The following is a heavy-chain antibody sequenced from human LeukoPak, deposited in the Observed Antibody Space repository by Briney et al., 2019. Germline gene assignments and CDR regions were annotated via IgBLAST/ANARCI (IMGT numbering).Heavy chain of an antibody. D-gene: IGHD3-16*01. Sequence: NASETLSLTCTVSGGSISNYYWSWIRQPPGKGLEWVGYIYYSGSTNYNPSLKSRVTISVDTSKDQFSLNLSSVTAADTAVYYCARVGGSNLYYYSMDVWGRGTTVTVSS. J-gene: IGHJ6*02. V-gene: IGHV4-59*01. CDR1: GGSISNYY. CDR2: IYYSGST. CDR3: ARVGGSNLYYYSMDV.